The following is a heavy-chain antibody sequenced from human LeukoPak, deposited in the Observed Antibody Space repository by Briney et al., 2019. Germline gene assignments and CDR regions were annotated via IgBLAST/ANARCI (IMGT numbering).Heavy chain of an antibody. Sequence: SDTLSLTCTVPGDSVSDYPWSWIRQPAGKGLEWIGRIYSNGNTNYNPSLKSRVTVSVDTSKNQLSLTLTSVTAADTAVYYCASYSNYYFEYWGQGTLVTVSS. CDR3: ASYSNYYFEY. CDR2: IYSNGNT. V-gene: IGHV4-4*07. D-gene: IGHD4-11*01. J-gene: IGHJ4*02. CDR1: GDSVSDYP.